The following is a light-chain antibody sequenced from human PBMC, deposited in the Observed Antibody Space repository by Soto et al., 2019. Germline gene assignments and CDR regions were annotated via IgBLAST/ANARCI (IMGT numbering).Light chain of an antibody. CDR1: NSNLGTNY. J-gene: IGLJ2*01. Sequence: QSVLTQPPSASGTPGQRVSISCSGSNSNLGTNYVYWYQQLPGTTPKLLIYNNNQRPSGVPDRFSGSKSGTSASLAISGLRSEDEADYYCAAWDDRLSVAFGGGTKLTVL. V-gene: IGLV1-47*02. CDR3: AAWDDRLSVA. CDR2: NNN.